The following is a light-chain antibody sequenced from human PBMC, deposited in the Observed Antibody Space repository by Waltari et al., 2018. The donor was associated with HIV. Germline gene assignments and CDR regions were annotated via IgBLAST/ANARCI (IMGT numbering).Light chain of an antibody. CDR1: SSDVGGYNY. J-gene: IGLJ3*02. CDR3: CSYAGNYPVL. CDR2: DVT. Sequence: QSALTQPRSVSGSPGQSVTISCTGTSSDVGGYNYVSWYQQNPGKAPKFIIYDVTKRPSGVPDCFSGSESGNTASLTISGLQAEDEADYDCCSYAGNYPVLFGGGTKLTVL. V-gene: IGLV2-11*01.